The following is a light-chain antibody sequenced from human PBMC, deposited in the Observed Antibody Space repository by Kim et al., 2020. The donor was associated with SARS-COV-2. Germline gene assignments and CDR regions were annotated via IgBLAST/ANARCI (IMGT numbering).Light chain of an antibody. CDR1: QSIGNS. CDR3: QQYDDYPWT. CDR2: DAS. V-gene: IGKV1-5*01. J-gene: IGKJ1*01. Sequence: SASVGDRVTITCRASQSIGNSLAWYQQKPGKAPKFLIYDASNLETGVPLRFSGSGSGTEFALTISSLQPDDFATYHCQQYDDYPWTFGQGTKVDIK.